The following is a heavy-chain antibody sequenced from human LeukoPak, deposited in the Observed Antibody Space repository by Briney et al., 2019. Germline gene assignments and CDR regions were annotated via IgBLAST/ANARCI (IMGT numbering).Heavy chain of an antibody. J-gene: IGHJ3*02. CDR1: GGSISSYY. Sequence: PSETLSLTCTVSGGSISSYYWSWIRQPPGKGLEWIGYIYYSGSTNYNPSLKSRVTISVDTSKNQYSLKLSFVTAADTAVYYCARRSYYYDSSGYRTAFDIWGQGTMVTVSS. D-gene: IGHD3-22*01. V-gene: IGHV4-59*01. CDR2: IYYSGST. CDR3: ARRSYYYDSSGYRTAFDI.